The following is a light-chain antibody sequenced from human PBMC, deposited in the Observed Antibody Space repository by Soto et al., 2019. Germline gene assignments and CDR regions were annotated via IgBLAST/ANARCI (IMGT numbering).Light chain of an antibody. CDR2: EVT. Sequence: QSVLTQPAPVSGSPGQSITISCTGTISDVGSFNLVSWYQHHPGKAPKLMIYEVTKRPSGVSNRFSGSKPGNTASLTISGLQAEDEADYYCCSYAGSDVVVFGGGTKVTVL. CDR1: ISDVGSFNL. CDR3: CSYAGSDVVV. J-gene: IGLJ2*01. V-gene: IGLV2-23*02.